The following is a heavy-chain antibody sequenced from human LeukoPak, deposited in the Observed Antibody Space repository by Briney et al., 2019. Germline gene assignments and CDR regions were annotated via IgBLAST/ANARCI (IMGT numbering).Heavy chain of an antibody. D-gene: IGHD6-6*01. V-gene: IGHV4-30-4*08. Sequence: SETLSLTCTVSGGSISSGDYYWSWIRQPPGKGLEWIGYIYYSGSTYYNPSLKTRVTISVDTSKNQFSLKLSSATAADTAVYYCASYLKCSSSGYYYYMDVWGKGTTVAVSS. CDR3: ASYLKCSSSGYYYYMDV. J-gene: IGHJ6*03. CDR1: GGSISSGDYY. CDR2: IYYSGST.